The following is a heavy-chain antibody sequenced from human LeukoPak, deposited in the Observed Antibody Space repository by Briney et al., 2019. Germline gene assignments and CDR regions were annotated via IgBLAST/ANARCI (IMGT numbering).Heavy chain of an antibody. CDR2: ISDDGRNK. CDR3: AKRPSDYGDYVTYFDY. V-gene: IGHV3-30*18. J-gene: IGHJ4*02. CDR1: GFSFISYG. D-gene: IGHD4-17*01. Sequence: GGSLRLSCAASGFSFISYGMHWVREAPGKGLEWVGVISDDGRNKKYADSVKGRFTISRDNSKDTLYLQMNSLRDEDTAVYYCAKRPSDYGDYVTYFDYWGQGTLVTVSS.